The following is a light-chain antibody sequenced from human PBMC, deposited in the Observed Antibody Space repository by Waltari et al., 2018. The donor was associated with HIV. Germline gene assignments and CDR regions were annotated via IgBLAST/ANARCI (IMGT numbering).Light chain of an antibody. V-gene: IGLV2-14*01. CDR2: EIT. J-gene: IGLJ2*01. Sequence: QSALTQPASVSGSPGQSSTISCTGTNSDAGGYNYVSRYQQHPGTAPKLLIYEITNRPSGISNRFSGSKSGNTASMTISGLQAEDEADYYCSSYTTTTTVLFGGGTKLTVL. CDR1: NSDAGGYNY. CDR3: SSYTTTTTVL.